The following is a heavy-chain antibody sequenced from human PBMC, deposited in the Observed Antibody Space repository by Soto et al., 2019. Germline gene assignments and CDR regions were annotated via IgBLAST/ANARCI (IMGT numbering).Heavy chain of an antibody. D-gene: IGHD7-27*01. CDR3: AKDIRLNGDRNYYSGMEV. CDR2: ISWDGGST. Sequence: GGSLRLSCAASGLTFDDYTMHWVRQAPGKGLEWVSLISWDGGSTYYADSVKGRFTISRDNSKNSLYLQMNSLRTEDTALYYCAKDIRLNGDRNYYSGMEVWVQGTTVTVSS. J-gene: IGHJ6*02. CDR1: GLTFDDYT. V-gene: IGHV3-43*01.